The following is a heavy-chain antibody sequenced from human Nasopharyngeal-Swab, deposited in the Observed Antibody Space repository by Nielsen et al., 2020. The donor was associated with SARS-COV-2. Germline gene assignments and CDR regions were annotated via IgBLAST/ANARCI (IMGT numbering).Heavy chain of an antibody. V-gene: IGHV3-7*01. CDR2: IKQDGSEK. J-gene: IGHJ4*02. Sequence: GESLKISCAASGFTFSSYWMSWVRQAPGKGLEWVANIKQDGSEKYYVDSVKGRFTISRDNAKNSLYLQMNSLGAEDTAVYYCARVFGWELLRDGFDYWGQGTLVTVSS. CDR1: GFTFSSYW. CDR3: ARVFGWELLRDGFDY. D-gene: IGHD1-26*01.